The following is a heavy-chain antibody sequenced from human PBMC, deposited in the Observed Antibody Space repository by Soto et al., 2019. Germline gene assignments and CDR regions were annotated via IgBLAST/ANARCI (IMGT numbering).Heavy chain of an antibody. CDR1: GESIESYC. D-gene: IGHD3-22*01. J-gene: IGHJ4*02. V-gene: IGHV1-18*04. Sequence: CEERGESIESYCISSVQHDNGQGLEWMGWISTFHGNTNYAQTFQGGVTMTTATSTSTAYMELRSLTSDDTAIYYCARDTYDTTGYPLDYWGQGTLVTVSS. CDR2: ISTFHGNT. CDR3: ARDTYDTTGYPLDY.